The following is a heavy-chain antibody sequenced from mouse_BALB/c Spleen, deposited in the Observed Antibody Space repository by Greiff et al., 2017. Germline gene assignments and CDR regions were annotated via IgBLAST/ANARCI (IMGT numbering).Heavy chain of an antibody. CDR3: ARVLGYAMDY. CDR2: ISSGGSYT. D-gene: IGHD4-1*01. J-gene: IGHJ4*01. V-gene: IGHV5-9-4*01. CDR1: GFTFSSYA. Sequence: EVKLVESGGGLVKPGGSLKLSCAASGFTFSSYAMSWVRQSPEKRLEWVAEISSGGSYTYYPDTVTGRFTISRDNAKNTLYLEMSSLRSEDTAMYYCARVLGYAMDYWGQGTSVTVSS.